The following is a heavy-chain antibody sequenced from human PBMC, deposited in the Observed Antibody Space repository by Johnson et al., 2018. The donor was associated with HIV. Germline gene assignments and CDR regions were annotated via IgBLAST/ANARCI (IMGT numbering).Heavy chain of an antibody. Sequence: QVQLVESGGGVVQPGRSLRLSCVASGFTFSSYTMHWVRQAPGKGLEWVAVISYDGSNKYYVDSVKGRITISRDNAKNALYLQMNSLRAEDTALYYCAKGGYDSEDAFDIWGQGTMVTVSS. CDR1: GFTFSSYT. J-gene: IGHJ3*02. V-gene: IGHV3-30*04. D-gene: IGHD3-22*01. CDR3: AKGGYDSEDAFDI. CDR2: ISYDGSNK.